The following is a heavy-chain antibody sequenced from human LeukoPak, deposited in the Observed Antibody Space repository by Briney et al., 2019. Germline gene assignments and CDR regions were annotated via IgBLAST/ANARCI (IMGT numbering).Heavy chain of an antibody. J-gene: IGHJ4*02. CDR1: RFTFSSYA. Sequence: PGGSLRLSCAASRFTFSSYAMSWLRQAPGKRLEWVSAISGSGGSTYYADSVKGRFTISRDTSKNTLYLQMNSLRAEDTAVYYCAKDPGSYLRIRRWGQGTLVTVSS. V-gene: IGHV3-23*01. D-gene: IGHD2/OR15-2a*01. CDR3: AKDPGSYLRIRR. CDR2: ISGSGGST.